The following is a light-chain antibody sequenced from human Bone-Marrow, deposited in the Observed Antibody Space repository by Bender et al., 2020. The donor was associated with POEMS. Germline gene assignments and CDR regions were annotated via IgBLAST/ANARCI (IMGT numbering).Light chain of an antibody. CDR3: CSYAGDKTFV. J-gene: IGLJ2*01. CDR1: SSNIGAHA. Sequence: QSVLTQPPSASGTPGQRVTISCSGGSSNIGAHAVNWYQHLPGTAPKLLIYSSHRRPSEVPDRFSGSRSGTSASLAISGLQSEDEADYYCCSYAGDKTFVFGGGTKLTV. CDR2: SSH. V-gene: IGLV1-44*01.